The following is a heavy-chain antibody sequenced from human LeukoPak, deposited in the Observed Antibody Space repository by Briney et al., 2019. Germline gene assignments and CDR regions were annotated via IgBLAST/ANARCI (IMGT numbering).Heavy chain of an antibody. CDR3: ALNMGEFLNWYFDY. CDR2: INPNSGGT. D-gene: IGHD3-16*01. V-gene: IGHV1-2*02. Sequence: ASVKVSCKASGYTFTGHYMHWVRQAPGQGLEWMGWINPNSGGTNYAQKFQGRVTMTRDTSISTAYMELSRLRSDDTAVYYCALNMGEFLNWYFDYWGQGTLVTVSS. CDR1: GYTFTGHY. J-gene: IGHJ4*02.